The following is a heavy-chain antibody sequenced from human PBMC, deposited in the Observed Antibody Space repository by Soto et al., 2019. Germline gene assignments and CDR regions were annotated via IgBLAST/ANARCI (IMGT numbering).Heavy chain of an antibody. Sequence: GGSLRLSCVASGFTFSSYSMRWVRQAPGKGLEWVAGFRAGGDDGTTYYADSVKGRFTISRDNSKNTLFLQMNSLRADDTAIYYCAKKVNSGSGSQYFDYFGQGTLVTVSS. V-gene: IGHV3-23*01. CDR1: GFTFSSYS. CDR2: FRAGGDDGTT. CDR3: AKKVNSGSGSQYFDY. J-gene: IGHJ4*02. D-gene: IGHD3-10*01.